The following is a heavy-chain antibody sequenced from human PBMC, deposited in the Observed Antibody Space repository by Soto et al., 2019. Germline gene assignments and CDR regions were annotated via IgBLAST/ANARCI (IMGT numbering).Heavy chain of an antibody. V-gene: IGHV1-46*01. CDR1: GYTFTSYY. CDR2: INPSGGST. J-gene: IGHJ6*02. CDR3: ARDYYDSSGYIIYYYYGMDV. Sequence: ASVKVSCKASGYTFTSYYMHWVRQAPGQGLEWMGIINPSGGSTSYAQKFQGRVTMTRDTSTSTVYMELSSLRSEDTAVYYCARDYYDSSGYIIYYYYGMDVWGQGTTVTVSS. D-gene: IGHD3-22*01.